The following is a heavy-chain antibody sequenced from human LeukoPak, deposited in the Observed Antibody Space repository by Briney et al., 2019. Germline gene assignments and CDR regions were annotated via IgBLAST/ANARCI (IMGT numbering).Heavy chain of an antibody. D-gene: IGHD2-15*01. CDR2: ISWNRANI. Sequence: RLSCAAFGFTFDKYAMHWVRQAPGKGLEWVSSISWNRANIAYADSVKGGFTISRDNAKNSLYLQMNSLRPEDMALYYCVKDTSGASQYFQYWGHGTVATVSS. CDR1: GFTFDKYA. J-gene: IGHJ1*01. CDR3: VKDTSGASQYFQY. V-gene: IGHV3-9*03.